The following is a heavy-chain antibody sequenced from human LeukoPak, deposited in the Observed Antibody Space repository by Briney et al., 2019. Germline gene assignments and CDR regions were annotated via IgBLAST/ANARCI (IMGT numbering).Heavy chain of an antibody. CDR2: ISSSTTNM. D-gene: IGHD4-23*01. V-gene: IGHV3-48*01. J-gene: IGHJ4*02. CDR1: GFTFSTYS. Sequence: GGSLRLSCAASGFTFSTYSMNWVRQAPGKGLEWVSYISSSTTNMYYADSVKGRFTISRDNAKNSLYLQMNSLRAEDTAVYYCARAIGKSEGYWGQGTLVTVSS. CDR3: ARAIGKSEGY.